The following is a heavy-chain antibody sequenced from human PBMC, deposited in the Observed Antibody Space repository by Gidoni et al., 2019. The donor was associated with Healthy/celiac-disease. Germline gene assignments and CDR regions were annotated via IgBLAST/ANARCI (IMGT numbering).Heavy chain of an antibody. J-gene: IGHJ6*02. CDR1: GFTFSSHG. V-gene: IGHV3-30*03. Sequence: QVQLVESGGGVVQPGRSLRLSCAASGFTFSSHGMHWVRQAPGKGLEWVAVISYDGSNKYYADSVKGRFTISRDNSKNTLYLQMNSLRAEDTAVYYCARDRGYSYGYSDYYYYGMDVWGQGTTVTVSS. CDR2: ISYDGSNK. D-gene: IGHD5-18*01. CDR3: ARDRGYSYGYSDYYYYGMDV.